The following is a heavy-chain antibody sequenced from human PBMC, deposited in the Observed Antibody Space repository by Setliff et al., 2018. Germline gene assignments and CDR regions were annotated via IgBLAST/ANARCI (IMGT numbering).Heavy chain of an antibody. D-gene: IGHD2-8*01. Sequence: SVKVSCKASGGTFSSYDISWVRQAPGQGLEWMGRIIPIFGTANYAQKFQGRVTITADKSTSTAYMELSRLRSEDTAVYCCARGLGYCTNGVCYTGWYYYYGMDVWGQGTTVTVSS. V-gene: IGHV1-69*06. CDR2: IIPIFGTA. J-gene: IGHJ6*02. CDR3: ARGLGYCTNGVCYTGWYYYYGMDV. CDR1: GGTFSSYD.